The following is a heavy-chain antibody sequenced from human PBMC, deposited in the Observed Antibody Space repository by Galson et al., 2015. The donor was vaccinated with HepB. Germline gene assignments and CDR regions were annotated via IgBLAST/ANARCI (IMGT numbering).Heavy chain of an antibody. CDR1: GGSFSGYY. J-gene: IGHJ4*02. D-gene: IGHD6-19*01. CDR2: INPSGST. V-gene: IGHV4-34*01. CDR3: ARVLGYSSGWYYFDY. Sequence: SETLSLTCAVYGGSFSGYYWSWIRQPPGKGLEWIGEINPSGSTNYSPSLKSRVTISVDTSKNQFSLKLSSVTAADTAVYYCARVLGYSSGWYYFDYWGQGTLVTVSS.